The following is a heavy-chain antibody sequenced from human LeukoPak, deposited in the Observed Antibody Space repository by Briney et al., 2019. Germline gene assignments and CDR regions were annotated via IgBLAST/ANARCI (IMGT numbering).Heavy chain of an antibody. V-gene: IGHV4-59*01. CDR2: IYYSGST. CDR3: ARVHYDFWSGYYPLDY. Sequence: SETLSLTCTVSGGSISSYYWSWIRQPPGKGLEWIGYIYYSGSTNYNPSLKSQVTISVDTSKNQFSLKLSSATAADTAVYYCARVHYDFWSGYYPLDYWGQGTLVTVSS. CDR1: GGSISSYY. J-gene: IGHJ4*02. D-gene: IGHD3-3*01.